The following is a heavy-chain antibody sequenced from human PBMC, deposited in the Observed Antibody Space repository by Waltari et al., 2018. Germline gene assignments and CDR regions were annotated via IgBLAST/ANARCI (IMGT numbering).Heavy chain of an antibody. CDR2: IYTSGST. CDR1: GGSISSGSYY. CDR3: ARDSGWDGR. D-gene: IGHD6-19*01. V-gene: IGHV4-61*09. J-gene: IGHJ4*02. Sequence: QVQLQESGPGLVKPSQTLSLTCTVSGGSISSGSYYWSWIRQPAGKGLEWIGYIYTSGSTNYNPSLKSRVTISVDTSKNQFSLKLSSVTAADTAVYYCARDSGWDGRWGQGTLVTVSS.